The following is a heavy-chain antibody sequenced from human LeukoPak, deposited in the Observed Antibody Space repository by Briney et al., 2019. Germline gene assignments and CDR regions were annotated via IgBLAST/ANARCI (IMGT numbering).Heavy chain of an antibody. V-gene: IGHV3-23*01. Sequence: PGGSLRLSCTASGFTFSTYAMSWVRQAPGKGLEWFSAITGGGDDTYYADSVKGRFTISRDNSKNTLYLQMNSLRVEDTAVYYCAKGSSSSRPYYFDYWGQGALVTVPS. CDR1: GFTFSTYA. J-gene: IGHJ4*02. D-gene: IGHD6-6*01. CDR3: AKGSSSSRPYYFDY. CDR2: ITGGGDDT.